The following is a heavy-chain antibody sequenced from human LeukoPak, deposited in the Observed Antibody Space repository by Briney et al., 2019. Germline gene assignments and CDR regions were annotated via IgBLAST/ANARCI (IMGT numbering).Heavy chain of an antibody. D-gene: IGHD7-27*01. CDR2: IRYDGDKK. CDR1: GFTFSSYG. V-gene: IGHV3-30*02. Sequence: GGSLRLSCAASGFTFSSYGMHWVRQAPGKGLEWVAFIRYDGDKKHYVDSVKGRFTISRDNSRNTLYLQMNSLRVEDTAVYFCASTVLGRADWLDPWGQGTLVTVSS. J-gene: IGHJ5*02. CDR3: ASTVLGRADWLDP.